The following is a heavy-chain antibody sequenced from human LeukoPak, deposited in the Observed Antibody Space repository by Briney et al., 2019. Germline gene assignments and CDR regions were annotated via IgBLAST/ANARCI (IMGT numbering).Heavy chain of an antibody. CDR3: ARHHRSGWAAAGTDY. Sequence: PGESLKISCEASGYTFTSYWIGWVRQMPGKGLEWMGIVYPTNSDTRYSPSFQGQVTISADKSSSTAYLQWSSLKASDTAMYYCARHHRSGWAAAGTDYWGQGTLVTVSS. J-gene: IGHJ4*02. CDR1: GYTFTSYW. CDR2: VYPTNSDT. V-gene: IGHV5-51*01. D-gene: IGHD6-13*01.